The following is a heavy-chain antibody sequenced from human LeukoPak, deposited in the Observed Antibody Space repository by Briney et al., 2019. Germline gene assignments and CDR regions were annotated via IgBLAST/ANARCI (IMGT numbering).Heavy chain of an antibody. CDR2: LYKDGTL. CDR1: GFTVSEHY. CDR3: ARGFSYGGYGHYVFDI. Sequence: GGSLRLSCAVSGFTVSEHYVTWVRQAPGVGLKWVSVLYKDGTLYYRDSVRGRFTISRDNSKNTVYLQMNSLRVEDTAVYFCARGFSYGGYGHYVFDIWGQGTLVTVSS. D-gene: IGHD4-17*01. J-gene: IGHJ3*02. V-gene: IGHV3-53*01.